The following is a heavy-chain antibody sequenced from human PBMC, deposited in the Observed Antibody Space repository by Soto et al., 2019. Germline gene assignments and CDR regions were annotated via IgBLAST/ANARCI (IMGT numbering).Heavy chain of an antibody. D-gene: IGHD3-22*01. Sequence: ASVKVSCKASGYTFTSYGISWVRQAPGQGLEWMGWISAYNGNTNYAQKLQGRVTMTTDTSTSTAYMELRSLRSDDTAVYYCARGGIGHYYDSSGYYYNFDYWGQGTLVTVSS. CDR1: GYTFTSYG. V-gene: IGHV1-18*01. CDR2: ISAYNGNT. CDR3: ARGGIGHYYDSSGYYYNFDY. J-gene: IGHJ4*02.